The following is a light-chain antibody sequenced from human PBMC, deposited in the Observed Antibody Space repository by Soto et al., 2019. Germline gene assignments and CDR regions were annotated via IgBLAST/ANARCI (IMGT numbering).Light chain of an antibody. J-gene: IGKJ4*01. V-gene: IGKV3-15*01. CDR1: QNINTN. CDR2: GAS. CDR3: QQYHTWPIT. Sequence: DIVLTQSPATLSLSPGERATLSCRPIQNINTNLAWYQQSPGRAPRLLISGASTGATGIPVRFSGSGSGTEFTLTISSLQSEDCAIYYCQQYHTWPITFRGGTKVDI.